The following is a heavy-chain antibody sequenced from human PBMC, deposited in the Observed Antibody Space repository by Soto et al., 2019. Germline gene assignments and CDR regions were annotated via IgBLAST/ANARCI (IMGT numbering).Heavy chain of an antibody. D-gene: IGHD5-12*01. J-gene: IGHJ5*02. CDR1: GDSVSSNTAS. CDR2: TYFMSKWYN. CDR3: AKGDNLGPKTGYAFDP. V-gene: IGHV6-1*01. Sequence: SQTLSLTCAISGDSVSSNTASWKWIRQSPSRGLEWLGRTYFMSKWYNDYAVSVKSRIIINPDTSNNQFSLQLNSVTPEDTAVYFCAKGDNLGPKTGYAFDPWGQGIMVTVS.